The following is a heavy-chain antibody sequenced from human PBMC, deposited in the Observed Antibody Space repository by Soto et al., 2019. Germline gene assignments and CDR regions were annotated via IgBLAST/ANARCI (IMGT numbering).Heavy chain of an antibody. Sequence: QVQLQESGPGLVKPSETLSVTCSVSGASIRDYYWSWIRQPAGKGLEWIGRMYTSGNTKYNPSLKVRFTMSTDTALNQFSLTLRSVTAADTAIYFCARMYNSGYYRPEGDYYFYGLDVWGQGTTVTVSS. V-gene: IGHV4-4*07. D-gene: IGHD6-19*01. CDR1: GASIRDYY. CDR2: MYTSGNT. CDR3: ARMYNSGYYRPEGDYYFYGLDV. J-gene: IGHJ6*02.